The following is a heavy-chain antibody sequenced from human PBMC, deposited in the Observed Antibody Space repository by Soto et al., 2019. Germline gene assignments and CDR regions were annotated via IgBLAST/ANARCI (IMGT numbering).Heavy chain of an antibody. J-gene: IGHJ4*02. CDR3: ARDLAVAGTFDY. CDR2: IYPGDSDT. CDR1: GYSVTSYW. V-gene: IGHV5-51*01. Sequence: PGESLKISCKGSGYSVTSYWIGWVREMPGKGLEWMGIIYPGDSDTRYSPSFQGQVTISADKSISTAYLQWSSLKASDTAVYYCARDLAVAGTFDYWGQGTLVTVSS. D-gene: IGHD6-19*01.